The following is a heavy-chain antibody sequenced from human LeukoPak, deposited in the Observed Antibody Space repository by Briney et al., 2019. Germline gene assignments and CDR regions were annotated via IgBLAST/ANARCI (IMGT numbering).Heavy chain of an antibody. D-gene: IGHD3-10*01. CDR2: IYYTGST. Sequence: SETLSLTCAVSGDSISSDYWSWVRQPPGKGLEWIGYIYYTGSTNYNPSLKSRVTISVDTSKNQFSLKLRSVTAADTAVYYCARGPRFGELLWHWFDPWGQGTLVTVSS. V-gene: IGHV4-59*08. CDR1: GDSISSDY. J-gene: IGHJ5*02. CDR3: ARGPRFGELLWHWFDP.